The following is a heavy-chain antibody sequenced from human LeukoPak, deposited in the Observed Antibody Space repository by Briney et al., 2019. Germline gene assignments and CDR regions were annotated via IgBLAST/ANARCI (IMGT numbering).Heavy chain of an antibody. D-gene: IGHD3-10*01. Sequence: GASVKVSCKASGYTFTGYYMHWVRQAPGQGLEWMGRINPNSGGTNYAQKFQGRVTKTRDTSISTAYMELSRLRSDDTAVYYCARDIRRLLWFGELLSDAFDIWGQGTMVTVSS. CDR1: GYTFTGYY. J-gene: IGHJ3*02. V-gene: IGHV1-2*06. CDR3: ARDIRRLLWFGELLSDAFDI. CDR2: INPNSGGT.